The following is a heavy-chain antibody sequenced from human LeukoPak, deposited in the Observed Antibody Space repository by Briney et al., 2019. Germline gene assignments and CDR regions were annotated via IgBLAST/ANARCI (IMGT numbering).Heavy chain of an antibody. Sequence: PSETLSLTCTVSGGSISSGDYYWSWIRQPAGKGPEWIGRIYTSGSTNYKPFLKSRVTISIDTSKNHFSLKLSSVTAADTAVYYCARVGGLRYFDWLSSSTSAFDIWGQGTMVTVSS. J-gene: IGHJ3*02. CDR3: ARVGGLRYFDWLSSSTSAFDI. CDR2: IYTSGST. V-gene: IGHV4-61*02. CDR1: GGSISSGDYY. D-gene: IGHD3-9*01.